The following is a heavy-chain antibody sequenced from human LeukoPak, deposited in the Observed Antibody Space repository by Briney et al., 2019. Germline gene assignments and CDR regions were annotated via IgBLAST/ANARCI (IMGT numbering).Heavy chain of an antibody. D-gene: IGHD3-22*01. V-gene: IGHV4-59*12. CDR2: IYYSGST. CDR1: GGSISSYY. CDR3: ARVQYYYDSSGRYNWFDP. Sequence: SETLSLTCTVSGGSISSYYWSWIRQPPGKGLEWIGYIYYSGSTYYNPSLKSRVTISVDRSKNQFSLKLSSVTAADTAVYYCARVQYYYDSSGRYNWFDPWGQGTLVTVSS. J-gene: IGHJ5*02.